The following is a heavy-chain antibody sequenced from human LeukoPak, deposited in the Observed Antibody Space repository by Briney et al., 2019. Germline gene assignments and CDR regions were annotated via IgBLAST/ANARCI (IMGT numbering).Heavy chain of an antibody. Sequence: PSETLSLTCTVSGGSVSSGDYYWSWIRQLPGKGLEWIGYIYYGGSTYYNPSLKSRLTISVDTSKNQFSLKLSSVTAADTAVYYCARRRGNTSGFQGYYFDYWGQGTLVTVS. CDR3: ARRRGNTSGFQGYYFDY. D-gene: IGHD6-19*01. J-gene: IGHJ4*02. CDR2: IYYGGST. CDR1: GGSVSSGDYY. V-gene: IGHV4-31*03.